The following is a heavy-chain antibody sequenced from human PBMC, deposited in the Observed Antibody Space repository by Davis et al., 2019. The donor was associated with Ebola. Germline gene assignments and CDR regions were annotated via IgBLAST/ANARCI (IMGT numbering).Heavy chain of an antibody. D-gene: IGHD2-15*01. CDR1: GFTFSSYG. V-gene: IGHV3-30*03. CDR3: TRRGYCSGGSCYSRYYYYGMDV. J-gene: IGHJ6*02. CDR2: ISYDGSNK. Sequence: GGSLRLSCAASGFTFSSYGMHWVRQAPGKGLEWVAVISYDGSNKYYADSVKGRFTISRDNSKNTLYLQMNSLKTEDTAVYYCTRRGYCSGGSCYSRYYYYGMDVWGQGTTVTVSS.